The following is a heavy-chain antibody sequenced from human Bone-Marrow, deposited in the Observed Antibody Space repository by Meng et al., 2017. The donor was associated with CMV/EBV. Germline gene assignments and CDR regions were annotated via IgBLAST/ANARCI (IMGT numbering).Heavy chain of an antibody. CDR3: ACGPVYYGCWSCYKYRLDV. Sequence: GESLKISCAASGFTFSNAWMSWVRQAPGKGLELVSSISSSSSYIYYADSVKGRFTISRDNAKNSLYLQMNSLGAGDTVVVYCACGPVYYGCWSCYKYRLDVWGQGTTVTVSS. J-gene: IGHJ6*02. D-gene: IGHD3-3*01. CDR1: GFTFSNAW. V-gene: IGHV3-21*01. CDR2: ISSSSSYI.